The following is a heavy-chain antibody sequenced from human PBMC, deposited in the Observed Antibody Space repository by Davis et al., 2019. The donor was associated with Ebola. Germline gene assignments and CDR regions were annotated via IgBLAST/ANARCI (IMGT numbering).Heavy chain of an antibody. J-gene: IGHJ4*02. D-gene: IGHD1-26*01. CDR2: ISYDGSNK. CDR3: AKEAGISGSSYQSYFDF. Sequence: GESLKISCAASGFTFSSYGMHWVRQSPVKGLEWVAVISYDGSNKYFADSVKGRFTISRDNSDNTLYLQMNSLRTEDTALYYCAKEAGISGSSYQSYFDFWGQGTLVTVSS. CDR1: GFTFSSYG. V-gene: IGHV3-30*18.